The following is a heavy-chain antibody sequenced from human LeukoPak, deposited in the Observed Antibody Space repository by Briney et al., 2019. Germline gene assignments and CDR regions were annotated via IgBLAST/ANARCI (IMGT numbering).Heavy chain of an antibody. V-gene: IGHV3-74*01. CDR1: GFTFSSYW. J-gene: IGHJ4*02. CDR3: ARIDTGGPLD. CDR2: ISADGSCT. D-gene: IGHD2-8*02. Sequence: GGSLRLSCAASGFTFSSYWMHWVRQAPGKGLLWVTRISADGSCTLYADSVKGRFTISRDNAKNTLYLQMNSLSVEDTAIYYCARIDTGGPLDWGQGTLVIVSS.